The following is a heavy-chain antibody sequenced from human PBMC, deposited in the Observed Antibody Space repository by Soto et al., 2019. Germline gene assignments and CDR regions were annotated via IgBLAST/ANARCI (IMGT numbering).Heavy chain of an antibody. J-gene: IGHJ4*02. CDR1: GFTFSYFG. CDR3: ASPREGQWLVFDH. CDR2: ISKDGLDR. D-gene: IGHD6-19*01. Sequence: PGGSLRLSCVVSGFTFSYFGMHWVRQSPGEGLAWVASISKDGLDRYYSESVKGRFTISRDDSKNTVFLQMNSLKVEDTAAYFCASPREGQWLVFDHWGQRTLVTVS. V-gene: IGHV3-30*19.